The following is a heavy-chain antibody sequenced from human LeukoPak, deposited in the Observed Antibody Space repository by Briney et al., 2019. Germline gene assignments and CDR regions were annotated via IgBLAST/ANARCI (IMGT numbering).Heavy chain of an antibody. V-gene: IGHV3-11*01. D-gene: IGHD6-6*01. J-gene: IGHJ4*02. CDR2: ISSSGSTI. CDR3: ARDRYSSSPRAIGY. CDR1: GFTFSVAW. Sequence: GGSLRLSCAASGFTFSVAWMTWVRQAPGKGLEWVSYISSSGSTIYYADSVKGRFTISRDNAKNSLYLQMNSLRAEDTAVYYCARDRYSSSPRAIGYWGQGTLVTVSS.